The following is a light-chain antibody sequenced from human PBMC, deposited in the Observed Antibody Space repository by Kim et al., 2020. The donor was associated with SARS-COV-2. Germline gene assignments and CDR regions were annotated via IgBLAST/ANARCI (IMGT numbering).Light chain of an antibody. CDR1: ESITKY. J-gene: IGKJ1*01. V-gene: IGKV1-39*01. CDR3: QQSYKTPRT. Sequence: ASGGDRVIISCRASESITKYLDWYQQKPGRAPNLLIYTASSLQSGVPSRFSGSGYGTDFTLTISSLQPEDFATYYCQQSYKTPRTFGQGTKVDIK. CDR2: TAS.